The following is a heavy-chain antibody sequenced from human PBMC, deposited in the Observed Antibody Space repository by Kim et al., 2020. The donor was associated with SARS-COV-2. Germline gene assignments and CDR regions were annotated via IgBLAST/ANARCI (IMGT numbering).Heavy chain of an antibody. CDR2: GRT. D-gene: IGHD2-2*01. CDR3: EREDQGMDV. Sequence: GRTSYEKKFPGRVTMTRDTSTSTVYMELSSLRSEDTAVYYCEREDQGMDVWGQGTTVTVSS. J-gene: IGHJ6*02. V-gene: IGHV1-46*01.